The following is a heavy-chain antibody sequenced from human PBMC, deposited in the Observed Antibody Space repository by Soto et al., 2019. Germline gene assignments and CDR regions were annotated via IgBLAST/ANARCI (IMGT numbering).Heavy chain of an antibody. CDR1: GGSISSSNW. CDR3: ATLLNYYGSGSSRWGIDY. CDR2: INHSGST. D-gene: IGHD3-10*01. Sequence: SETLSLTCAVSGGSISSSNWWSWVRQPPGKGLEWIGEINHSGSTNYNPSLKSRVTISVDTSKNQFSLKLSSVTAADTAVYYCATLLNYYGSGSSRWGIDYWGQGTLVTVSS. J-gene: IGHJ4*02. V-gene: IGHV4-4*02.